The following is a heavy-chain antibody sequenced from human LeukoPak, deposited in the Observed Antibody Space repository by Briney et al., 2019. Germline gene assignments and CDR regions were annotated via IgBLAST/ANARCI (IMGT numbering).Heavy chain of an antibody. CDR1: VYTFTSYD. CDR2: MNPNSGNT. CDR3: ARARLGGFGESTFDY. J-gene: IGHJ4*02. D-gene: IGHD3-10*01. Sequence: ASVTVSFKSSVYTFTSYDINWVRQATGQGLEWMGWMNPNSGNTGYAQKFQGRVTMTRNTSISTAYMELSSLRSEDTAVYYCARARLGGFGESTFDYWGQGTLVTVSS. V-gene: IGHV1-8*01.